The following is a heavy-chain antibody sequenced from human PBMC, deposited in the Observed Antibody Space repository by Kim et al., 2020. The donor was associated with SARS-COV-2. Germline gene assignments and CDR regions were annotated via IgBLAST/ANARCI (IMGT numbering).Heavy chain of an antibody. J-gene: IGHJ5*02. V-gene: IGHV4-39*01. Sequence: SETLSLTCTVSGGSISSSSYYWGWIRQPPGKGLEWIGSIYYSGSTYYNPSLKSRVTISVDTSKNQFSLKLSSVTAADTAVYYCSSMVRGKGGFDPWGQRTLVTVSS. D-gene: IGHD3-10*01. CDR1: GGSISSSSYY. CDR3: SSMVRGKGGFDP. CDR2: IYYSGST.